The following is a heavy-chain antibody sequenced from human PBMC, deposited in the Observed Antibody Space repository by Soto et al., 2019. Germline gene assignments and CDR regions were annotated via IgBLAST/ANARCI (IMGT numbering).Heavy chain of an antibody. V-gene: IGHV1-18*01. D-gene: IGHD3-10*01. CDR2: ISAYNGNT. J-gene: IGHJ6*02. CDR3: ARRPYGSGSYPYYYYGRDV. CDR1: GYTFTSYG. Sequence: QVQLVQSGAEVKKPGASVKVSCKASGYTFTSYGISWVRQAPGQGLEWMGWISAYNGNTNYAQKLQGRVTMTTDTSTSTAYIERRSLRSDATAVYYCARRPYGSGSYPYYYYGRDVWGQGTTVTVSS.